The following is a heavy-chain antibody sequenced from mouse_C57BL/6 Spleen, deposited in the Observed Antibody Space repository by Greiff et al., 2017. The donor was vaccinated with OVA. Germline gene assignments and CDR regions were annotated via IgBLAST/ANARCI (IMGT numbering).Heavy chain of an antibody. CDR2: FYPGSGSI. Sequence: QVQLKESGAELVKPGASVKLSCKASGYTFTEYTIHWVKQRSGQGLEWIGWFYPGSGSIKYNEKFKDKATLTADKSSSTVYMELSRLTSEDSAVYFCARHEDRGPYYYGSSFAYWGQGTLVTVSA. D-gene: IGHD1-1*01. V-gene: IGHV1-62-2*01. J-gene: IGHJ3*01. CDR1: GYTFTEYT. CDR3: ARHEDRGPYYYGSSFAY.